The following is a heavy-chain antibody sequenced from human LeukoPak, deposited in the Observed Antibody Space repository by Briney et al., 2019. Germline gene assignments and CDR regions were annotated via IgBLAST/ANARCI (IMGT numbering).Heavy chain of an antibody. D-gene: IGHD3-22*01. CDR3: ATIPSPSLDSSGYYELDY. J-gene: IGHJ4*02. CDR1: GYTFTSYY. Sequence: ASVKVSCKASGYTFTSYYMHRVRQAPGQGLEWMGIINPSGGSTSYAQKFQGRVTMTRDTSTSTVYMELSSLRSEDTAVYYCATIPSPSLDSSGYYELDYWGQGTLVTVSS. CDR2: INPSGGST. V-gene: IGHV1-46*01.